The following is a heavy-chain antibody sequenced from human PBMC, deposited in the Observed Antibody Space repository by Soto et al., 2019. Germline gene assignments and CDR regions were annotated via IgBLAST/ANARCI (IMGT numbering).Heavy chain of an antibody. CDR1: GYTFTNYA. Sequence: ASVKVSCKASGYTFTNYAMHWVRQAPGQRLEWMGWINAGNGNTKYSQKLQGRVTMTTDTSTSTAYMELRSLRSDDTAVYYCARDHPLITMVRGEYGMDVWGQGTTVTVSS. CDR2: INAGNGNT. D-gene: IGHD3-10*01. CDR3: ARDHPLITMVRGEYGMDV. V-gene: IGHV1-3*01. J-gene: IGHJ6*02.